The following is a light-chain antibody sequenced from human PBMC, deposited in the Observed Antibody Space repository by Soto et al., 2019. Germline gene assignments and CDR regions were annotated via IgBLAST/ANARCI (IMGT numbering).Light chain of an antibody. V-gene: IGLV2-8*01. CDR2: DVT. CDR3: LCYAGGNNWV. Sequence: QSALTQPPSASGSPGQSVTISCTGTSSDVGTHGYVSWYQQHAGKAPKLMIYDVTKRPSGFPDRFSGSKSANTASLTVSGLQAEDEGEYYCLCYAGGNNWVFGGGTKLTVL. J-gene: IGLJ3*02. CDR1: SSDVGTHGY.